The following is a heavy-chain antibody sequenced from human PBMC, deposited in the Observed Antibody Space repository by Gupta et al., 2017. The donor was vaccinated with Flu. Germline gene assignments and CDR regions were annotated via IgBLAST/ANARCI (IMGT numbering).Heavy chain of an antibody. CDR2: INPDGSRT. V-gene: IGHV3-74*03. D-gene: IGHD4-17*01. Sequence: EMPLVEFGGGLVHPGGSLRLACAASGFTFSRSYLQWVRQAPGKGLVWVSRINPDGSRTTYAESVKGRFTISRDNAKNTLYLQMNSLGDDDTAVYYCATVTSGCWGQGTLVTVSS. CDR1: GFTFSRSY. CDR3: ATVTSGC. J-gene: IGHJ4*02.